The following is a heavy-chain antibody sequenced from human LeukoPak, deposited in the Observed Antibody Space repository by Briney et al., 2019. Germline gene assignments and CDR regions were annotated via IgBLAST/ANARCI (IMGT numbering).Heavy chain of an antibody. V-gene: IGHV6-1*01. CDR2: TYYRSKWYN. CDR1: GDSVSSNSAT. Sequence: SQTLSLTCAISGDSVSSNSATWNWIRQSPSRGLEWLGRTYYRSKWYNDYAVSVKSRITINPGTSRNQFSLQLNSVTPEDTAVYFCARASLGSSWPSFDYWGQGTLVTVSS. J-gene: IGHJ4*02. D-gene: IGHD6-13*01. CDR3: ARASLGSSWPSFDY.